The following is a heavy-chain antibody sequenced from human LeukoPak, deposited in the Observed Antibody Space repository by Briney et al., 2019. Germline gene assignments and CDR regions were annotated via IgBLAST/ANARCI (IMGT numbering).Heavy chain of an antibody. CDR1: GYTFTSYA. V-gene: IGHV1-3*01. CDR2: INAGNGNT. Sequence: ASVKVSCKASGYTFTSYAMHWVRQAPGQRLEWMGWINAGNGNTKYSQKFQRRVTITRDTSASTAYMELSSLRSEDTAVYYCAAPSPIYYGSGSYELAFDIWGQGTMVTVSS. J-gene: IGHJ3*02. D-gene: IGHD3-10*01. CDR3: AAPSPIYYGSGSYELAFDI.